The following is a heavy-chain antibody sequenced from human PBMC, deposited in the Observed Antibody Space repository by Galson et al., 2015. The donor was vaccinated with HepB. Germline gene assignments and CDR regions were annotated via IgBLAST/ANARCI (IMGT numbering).Heavy chain of an antibody. J-gene: IGHJ4*02. Sequence: SLRLSCAASGFTFSTYAMTWVRQAPGKGLEWVSTISGSGGSTSYADSVKGRFTISRDNSKNTLYLQMNSLRAEDTAVYYCGRGAPDYWGQGTLVTVSS. CDR1: GFTFSTYA. CDR2: ISGSGGST. CDR3: GRGAPDY. V-gene: IGHV3-23*01.